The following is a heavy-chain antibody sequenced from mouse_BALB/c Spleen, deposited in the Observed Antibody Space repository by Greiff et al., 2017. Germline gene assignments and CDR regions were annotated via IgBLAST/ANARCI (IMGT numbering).Heavy chain of an antibody. CDR3: ARRGVVAPYWYFDV. CDR1: GFTFSSYA. D-gene: IGHD1-1*01. J-gene: IGHJ1*01. CDR2: ISSGGST. V-gene: IGHV5-6-5*01. Sequence: EVKVVESGGGLVKPGGSLKLSCAASGFTFSSYAMSWVRQTPEKRLEWVASISSGGSTYYPDSVKGRFTISRDNARNILYLQMSSLRSEDTAMYYCARRGVVAPYWYFDVWGAGTTVTVSS.